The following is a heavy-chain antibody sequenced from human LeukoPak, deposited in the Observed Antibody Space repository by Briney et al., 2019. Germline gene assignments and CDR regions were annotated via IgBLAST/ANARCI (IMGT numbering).Heavy chain of an antibody. V-gene: IGHV3-7*01. CDR1: GFTFSIYW. D-gene: IGHD3-10*01. CDR3: AKDLYYYASGTVSVFDY. J-gene: IGHJ4*02. Sequence: GGSLRLSCAASGFTFSIYWMSWVRQAPGKGLEWVANIKQDGSEKYYVDSVKGRFTISRDNAKNSLYLQMNSLRAEDTAVYYCAKDLYYYASGTVSVFDYWGQGTLVTVSS. CDR2: IKQDGSEK.